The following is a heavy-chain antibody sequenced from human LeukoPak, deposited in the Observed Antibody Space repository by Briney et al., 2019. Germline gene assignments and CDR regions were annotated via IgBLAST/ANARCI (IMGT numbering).Heavy chain of an antibody. CDR3: ARSHEEYDFWSGPTPLFDY. Sequence: ASVKVSCKASGYTFTGYYMHWVRQAPGQGLEWMGWINPNSGGTNYAQKFQGRVTMTRDTSISTAYMELSRLRSDDTAVYYCARSHEEYDFWSGPTPLFDYWGQGTLVTVSS. V-gene: IGHV1-2*02. J-gene: IGHJ4*02. CDR2: INPNSGGT. CDR1: GYTFTGYY. D-gene: IGHD3-3*01.